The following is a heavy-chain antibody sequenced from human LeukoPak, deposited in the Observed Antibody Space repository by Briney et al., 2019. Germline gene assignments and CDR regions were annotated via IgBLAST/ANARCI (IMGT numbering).Heavy chain of an antibody. D-gene: IGHD5-18*01. CDR3: ARASHVVQLWTTYIP. CDR2: INHSGST. V-gene: IGHV4-34*01. Sequence: PSETLALTCSVSTGSLSNNYWSWIRQPPGKGLEWIGEINHSGSTNYNPSLESRVTISVDTSKNQFSLKLSSVTAADTAVYYCARASHVVQLWTTYIPWGQGTLVTVSS. CDR1: TGSLSNNY. J-gene: IGHJ5*02.